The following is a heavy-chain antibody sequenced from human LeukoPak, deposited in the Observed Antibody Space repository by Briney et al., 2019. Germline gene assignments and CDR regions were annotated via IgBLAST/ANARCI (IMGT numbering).Heavy chain of an antibody. CDR1: GYTFTSYD. V-gene: IGHV1-8*01. J-gene: IGHJ4*02. CDR2: MNPNSGNT. Sequence: ASVKVSCKASGYTFTSYDINWVRQATGQGLEWMGWMNPNSGNTGYAQKFQGRVTMTRNTSTSTAYMELSSLRSEDTAVYYCARPITMVRGAIGYWGQGTLVTVSS. CDR3: ARPITMVRGAIGY. D-gene: IGHD3-10*01.